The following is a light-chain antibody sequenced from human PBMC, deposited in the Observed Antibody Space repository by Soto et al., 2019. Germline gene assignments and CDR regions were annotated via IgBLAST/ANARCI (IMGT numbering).Light chain of an antibody. J-gene: IGLJ1*01. CDR2: EVS. V-gene: IGLV2-14*01. CDR1: SSDVGGYNY. CDR3: NSYTSSSTFV. Sequence: QSALTQPASVSGSPGQSITISCTGTSSDVGGYNYVSWYQQHPDKAPKLMIYEVSNRPSGVSNRFSGSRSGNTASLTISGLQAEDEAEYYFNSYTSSSTFVFGTGTKLTVL.